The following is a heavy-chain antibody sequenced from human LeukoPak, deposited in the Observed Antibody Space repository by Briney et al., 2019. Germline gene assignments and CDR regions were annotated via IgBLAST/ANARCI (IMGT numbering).Heavy chain of an antibody. J-gene: IGHJ6*03. CDR2: INPNSGGT. CDR1: GYTFTGHY. D-gene: IGHD1-14*01. CDR3: ARDPTDLAGGYYSYYMDV. Sequence: ASVKVSCKASGYTFTGHYIHWVRQAPRQGLQWMGWINPNSGGTNYAQKFQGRVTMTRDTSISTACMELSRLRSDDTAVYYCARDPTDLAGGYYSYYMDVWGKGTTVTVSS. V-gene: IGHV1-2*02.